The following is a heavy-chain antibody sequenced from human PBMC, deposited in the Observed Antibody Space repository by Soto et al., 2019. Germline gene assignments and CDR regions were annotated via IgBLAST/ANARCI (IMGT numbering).Heavy chain of an antibody. CDR1: GFIFNNYW. CDR3: ARDAYYDESSGYFDY. V-gene: IGHV3-7*01. Sequence: EVQLVESGGGLVQPGGSLRLSCAASGFIFNNYWMTWVRQAPGKGLEWVANIKPDGSEKYYVDSVKGRFTIPRDNAKNSLYLQMNSLRADATAVYYCARDAYYDESSGYFDYWAQGTLVTVSS. CDR2: IKPDGSEK. D-gene: IGHD3-22*01. J-gene: IGHJ4*02.